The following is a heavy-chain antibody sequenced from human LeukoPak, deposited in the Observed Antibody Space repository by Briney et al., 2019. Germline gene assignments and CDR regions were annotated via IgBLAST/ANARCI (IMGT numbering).Heavy chain of an antibody. D-gene: IGHD4-23*01. CDR3: ARGPDGGNPIRY. Sequence: SETLSLTCAVNGGSFGGYLWTWIRQPPGKGLEWIGGINDSGSSNYNPSLKSRVTISVDTSKRQVSVKLSSVTAADTAVYYCARGPDGGNPIRYWGQGTLVTVSS. CDR1: GGSFGGYL. J-gene: IGHJ4*01. CDR2: INDSGSS. V-gene: IGHV4-34*01.